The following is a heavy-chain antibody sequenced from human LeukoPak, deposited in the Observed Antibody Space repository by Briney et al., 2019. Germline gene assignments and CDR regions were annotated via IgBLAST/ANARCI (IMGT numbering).Heavy chain of an antibody. D-gene: IGHD2-2*01. CDR2: IYYSGST. J-gene: IGHJ6*02. CDR1: GGSISSSSYY. V-gene: IGHV4-39*01. Sequence: SETLSLTCTVSGGSISSSSYYWGWIRQPPGKGLEWIGSIYYSGSTYYNPSLKSRVTISVDTSKNQFSLKLSSVTAADTAVYYCARDSDIVVVPAAKGRYYYYYGMDVWGQGTTVTVSS. CDR3: ARDSDIVVVPAAKGRYYYYYGMDV.